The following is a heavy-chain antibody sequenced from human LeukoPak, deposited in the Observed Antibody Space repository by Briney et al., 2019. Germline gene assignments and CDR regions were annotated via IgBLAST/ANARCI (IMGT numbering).Heavy chain of an antibody. J-gene: IGHJ6*03. D-gene: IGHD6-19*01. CDR1: GYTFTGYY. V-gene: IGHV1-2*02. CDR2: INPNSGGT. CDR3: ARAGIAVAGTKVGYYYYMDV. Sequence: ASVKVSCKASGYTFTGYYMHWVRQAPGQGLEWMGWINPNSGGTNYAQKFQGRVTMTRDTSISTAYMELSRLRSDDTAVYYCARAGIAVAGTKVGYYYYMDVWGKGTTVTVSS.